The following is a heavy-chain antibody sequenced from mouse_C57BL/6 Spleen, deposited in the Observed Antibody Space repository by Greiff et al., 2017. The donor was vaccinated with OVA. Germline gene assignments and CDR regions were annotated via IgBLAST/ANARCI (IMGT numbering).Heavy chain of an antibody. CDR1: GYTFTDYN. J-gene: IGHJ2*01. D-gene: IGHD1-1*01. Sequence: EVQLQQSGPELVKPGASVKMSCKASGYTFTDYNMHWVKQSHGKSLEWIGYLNPNNGGTSYNQKFKGTATLTVYKSYSTAYMELSSLTSEDSADYYCASEDYYGSSKGFGYWGQGTTLTVSS. CDR3: ASEDYYGSSKGFGY. V-gene: IGHV1-22*01. CDR2: LNPNNGGT.